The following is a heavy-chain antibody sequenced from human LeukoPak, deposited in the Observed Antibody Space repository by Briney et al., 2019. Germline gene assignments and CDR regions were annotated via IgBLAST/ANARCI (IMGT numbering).Heavy chain of an antibody. CDR1: GFTFSTYW. D-gene: IGHD1-26*01. CDR3: AKDMGENGSYFLDY. J-gene: IGHJ4*02. V-gene: IGHV3-23*01. CDR2: ISGSGGRT. Sequence: PGGSLRLSCVASGFTFSTYWMHWVRQAPGKGLEWVSAISGSGGRTYYADSVKGRFTISRDNSKNTLYLQMNSLRAEDTAVYYCAKDMGENGSYFLDYWGQGTLVTVSS.